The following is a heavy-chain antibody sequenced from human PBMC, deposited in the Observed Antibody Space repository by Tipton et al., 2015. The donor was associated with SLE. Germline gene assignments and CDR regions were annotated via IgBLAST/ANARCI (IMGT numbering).Heavy chain of an antibody. V-gene: IGHV4-4*02. CDR2: IFHTGST. CDR1: GGSISSGSGNW. Sequence: TLSLTCAVSGGSISSGSGNWWIWVRQPPGKGLEWIGEIFHTGSTSYNASLKSRVTISVDKSKNQFSLNLNSVTAADTAVYYCANTHCSGGSCYSVYWGQGTLVTVTS. D-gene: IGHD2-15*01. J-gene: IGHJ4*02. CDR3: ANTHCSGGSCYSVY.